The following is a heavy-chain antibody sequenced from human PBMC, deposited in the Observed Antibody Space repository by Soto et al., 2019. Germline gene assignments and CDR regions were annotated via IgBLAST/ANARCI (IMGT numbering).Heavy chain of an antibody. CDR3: ARKNHGGDSTYLDY. D-gene: IGHD2-21*02. CDR1: GYSFANYW. Sequence: PGESLKISCEVSGYSFANYWNSWVRQMPGQGLQWLGTIDGSDSYTRYSPSFQGHVTISADRSLNTAYLHFSSLQASDTAIYFCARKNHGGDSTYLDYWGQGALVTVSS. CDR2: IDGSDSYT. V-gene: IGHV5-10-1*01. J-gene: IGHJ4*02.